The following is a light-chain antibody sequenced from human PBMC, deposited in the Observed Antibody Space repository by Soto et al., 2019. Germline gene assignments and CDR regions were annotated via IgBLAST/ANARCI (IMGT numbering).Light chain of an antibody. Sequence: EIVLTQSPGTLSLSPGERATLSCRASQSVGSNYLAWYQQKPGQAPRLLILGASERVKGIPARFSGSGSGTEFTLSISSRQSDDFAIYYCQQYNTWPWTFGQGTKVDIK. J-gene: IGKJ1*01. CDR1: QSVGSN. CDR2: GAS. V-gene: IGKV3-15*01. CDR3: QQYNTWPWT.